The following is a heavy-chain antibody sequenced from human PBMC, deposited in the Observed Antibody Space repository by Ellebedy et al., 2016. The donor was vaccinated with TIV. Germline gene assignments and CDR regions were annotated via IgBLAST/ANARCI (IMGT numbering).Heavy chain of an antibody. D-gene: IGHD3-16*01. CDR3: TRRSTQGEI. CDR2: IYPGDSDT. V-gene: IGHV5-51*01. J-gene: IGHJ3*02. Sequence: GESLKISCKGSGYSFTNYWIGWVRQMPDKGLEWMGIIYPGDSDTRYSPSFQGQVTISADKSISTAYLQWGSLKASDTAIYYCTRRSTQGEIWGQGTMVTVSS. CDR1: GYSFTNYW.